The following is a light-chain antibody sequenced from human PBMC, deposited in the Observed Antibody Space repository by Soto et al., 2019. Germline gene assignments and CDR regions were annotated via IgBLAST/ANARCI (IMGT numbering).Light chain of an antibody. Sequence: DVQMTQSPSSLSASVGDRVTITCRASQDINSWLAWYQQKPEKAPKSLIHAASSLQTGVPSRFSGSGSRTDFTLTISSLQPEDSATYYCQQYNIYPLTFGGGTKVEIK. CDR2: AAS. J-gene: IGKJ4*01. CDR3: QQYNIYPLT. CDR1: QDINSW. V-gene: IGKV1D-16*01.